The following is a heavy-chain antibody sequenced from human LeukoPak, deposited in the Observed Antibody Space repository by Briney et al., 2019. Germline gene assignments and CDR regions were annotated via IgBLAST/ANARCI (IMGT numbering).Heavy chain of an antibody. Sequence: GASVKVSCKASGYIFNRYGMSWVRQAPGQGLEWMGWISAYNSNKNYAQKFMGRVTMTTDTSTSTAYLELRSLRSDDTAVYYCARDPFDVVAVAATPFDPWGQGTLVTVSS. CDR1: GYIFNRYG. D-gene: IGHD2-15*01. V-gene: IGHV1-18*01. CDR2: ISAYNSNK. CDR3: ARDPFDVVAVAATPFDP. J-gene: IGHJ5*02.